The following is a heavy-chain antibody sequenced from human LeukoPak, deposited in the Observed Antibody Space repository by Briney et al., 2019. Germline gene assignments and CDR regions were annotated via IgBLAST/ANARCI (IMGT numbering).Heavy chain of an antibody. V-gene: IGHV1-8*01. D-gene: IGHD2-2*01. Sequence: ASVKVSCKTSGFTFTSHDYNWVRQATGQGLEWMGWMNPNSGATGYAQKFQGRVTMTRDTSITTVYMELSSLTSEDTAVYYCARMNSSTLLRGAFDIWGQGTMVTVSS. J-gene: IGHJ3*02. CDR1: GFTFTSHD. CDR2: MNPNSGAT. CDR3: ARMNSSTLLRGAFDI.